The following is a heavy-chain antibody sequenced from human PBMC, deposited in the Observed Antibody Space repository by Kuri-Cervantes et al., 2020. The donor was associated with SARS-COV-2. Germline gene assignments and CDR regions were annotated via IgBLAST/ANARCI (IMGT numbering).Heavy chain of an antibody. CDR3: ARVGDSSSWRGGPDY. Sequence: GGSLRLSCAASGFTFDDYGMSWVRQAPGKGLEWVSGINWNGGSTGYADSVKGRFTISRVNAKNSLYLQMNSLRAEDTALYYCARVGDSSSWRGGPDYWGQGTLVTVSS. CDR2: INWNGGST. D-gene: IGHD6-13*01. J-gene: IGHJ4*02. V-gene: IGHV3-20*04. CDR1: GFTFDDYG.